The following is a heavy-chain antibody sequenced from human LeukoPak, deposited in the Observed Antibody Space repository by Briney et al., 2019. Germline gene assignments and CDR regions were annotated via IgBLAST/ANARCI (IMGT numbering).Heavy chain of an antibody. D-gene: IGHD3-3*01. V-gene: IGHV4-34*01. J-gene: IGHJ6*03. CDR2: SNDSGGT. CDR1: GGTFSGYY. CDR3: ARDTIFATYYYMDV. Sequence: SETLSLTCAVYGGTFSGYYWSWIRQPPGKRLEWVGESNDSGGTNYNPSLKSRVTISADKSKNQVSLKLTSVTAADTAVYYCARDTIFATYYYMDVWGKGTTVTVSS.